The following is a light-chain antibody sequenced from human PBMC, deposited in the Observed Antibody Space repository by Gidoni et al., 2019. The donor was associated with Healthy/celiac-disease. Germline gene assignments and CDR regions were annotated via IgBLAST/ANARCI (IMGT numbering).Light chain of an antibody. CDR3: QQRSNWPLT. V-gene: IGKV3-11*01. CDR2: DAS. J-gene: IGKJ4*01. Sequence: EIVLTQSPATLSLSPAERATLSCRASQSVNSYLAWYQQKPGQAPRLLIYDASNRATGIPARFSGSGSGTDFTLTISSLEPDDFAVYYCQQRSNWPLTFGGGTKVEIK. CDR1: QSVNSY.